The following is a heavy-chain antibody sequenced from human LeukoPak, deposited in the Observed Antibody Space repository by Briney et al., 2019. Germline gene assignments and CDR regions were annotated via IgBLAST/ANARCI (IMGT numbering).Heavy chain of an antibody. V-gene: IGHV3-23*01. D-gene: IGHD7-27*01. Sequence: PGGSLRLSCAASGFTFSSCGMSWVRQAPGKGLEWLSGISPRGGGTYYADSVKGRFTISRDDSKNTLSLQMDSLRVEDTAVYYCARDLAWGAFDYWGQGTLVTVSS. CDR1: GFTFSSCG. CDR3: ARDLAWGAFDY. J-gene: IGHJ4*02. CDR2: ISPRGGGT.